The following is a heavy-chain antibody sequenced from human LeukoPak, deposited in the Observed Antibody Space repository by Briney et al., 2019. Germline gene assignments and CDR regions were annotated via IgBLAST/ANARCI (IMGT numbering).Heavy chain of an antibody. CDR2: VSTVSGGA. Sequence: EASVKVSCKASGYTFSDYYLHWVRQAPGQGLEWMGRVSTVSGGAAYAQKFRGRVTMTRDTSITTAYMELSSLRSDDSAVYYCARLSRGAVAGAPAGRNFDYWGQGTLVTVSS. CDR3: ARLSRGAVAGAPAGRNFDY. D-gene: IGHD6-13*01. CDR1: GYTFSDYY. J-gene: IGHJ4*02. V-gene: IGHV1-2*06.